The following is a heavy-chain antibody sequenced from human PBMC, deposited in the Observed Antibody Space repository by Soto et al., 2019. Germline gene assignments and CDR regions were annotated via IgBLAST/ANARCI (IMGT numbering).Heavy chain of an antibody. J-gene: IGHJ6*02. CDR3: ARPSYGGGDCYYGIYYYGMDV. V-gene: IGHV1-69*13. D-gene: IGHD2-21*02. CDR2: IIPIFGTA. Sequence: SVKVSCKASGGTFSSYASSWVRQAPGQGLEWMGGIIPIFGTANYAQKFQGRVNITPDESTRTAYRQLSSLRSEDTAVYYCARPSYGGGDCYYGIYYYGMDVGGQGTTVTVSS. CDR1: GGTFSSYA.